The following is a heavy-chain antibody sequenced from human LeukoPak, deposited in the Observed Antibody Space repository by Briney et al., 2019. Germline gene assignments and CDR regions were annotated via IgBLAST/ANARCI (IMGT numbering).Heavy chain of an antibody. D-gene: IGHD4-17*01. J-gene: IGHJ4*02. CDR1: GFTFSSYS. CDR2: ISSSSSYI. V-gene: IGHV3-21*01. CDR3: AREVTTWRYFDY. Sequence: PGRSLRLSCAASGFTFSSYSMNWVRQAPGKGLEWVSSISSSSSYIYYADSVKGRFTISRDNAKNSLYLQMNSLRAEDTAVYYCAREVTTWRYFDYWGQGTLVTVSS.